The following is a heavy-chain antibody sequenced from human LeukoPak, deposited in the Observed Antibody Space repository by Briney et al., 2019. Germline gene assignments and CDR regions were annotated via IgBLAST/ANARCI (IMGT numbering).Heavy chain of an antibody. D-gene: IGHD2-8*01. J-gene: IGHJ1*01. Sequence: GGSLRLSCAASGFTVNSNYLSWVRQAPGKGLEWVSVIYSGGSTYYADSVKGRFTISRDNSKNTLYLQMNSLRAEDTAVYYCASMYFSQYLQHWGQGTLVTVSS. CDR3: ASMYFSQYLQH. CDR1: GFTVNSNY. CDR2: IYSGGST. V-gene: IGHV3-53*01.